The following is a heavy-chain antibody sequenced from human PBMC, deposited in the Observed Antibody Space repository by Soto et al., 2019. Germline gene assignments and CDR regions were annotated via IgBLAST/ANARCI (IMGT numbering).Heavy chain of an antibody. J-gene: IGHJ2*01. CDR1: GYIFTSYG. V-gene: IGHV1-46*01. CDR2: INPSVGRT. Sequence: ASVKVSSKASGYIFTSYGISWVRQAPGQGLEWMGIINPSVGRTSYAQKFQGRVTITRDESTSTAYMELSSLRSEDTAVYYCAREPSPENFDLWGRGTLVTVSS. CDR3: AREPSPENFDL.